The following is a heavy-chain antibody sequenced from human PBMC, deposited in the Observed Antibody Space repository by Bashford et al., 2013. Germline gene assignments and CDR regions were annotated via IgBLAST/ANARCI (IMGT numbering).Heavy chain of an antibody. CDR3: ARGVTVGVLVYFDY. Sequence: VRQAPGKGLEWVAVIWYDGSQTYYGDSVMGRFTISRDNSKKTLYLEMNNLKSDDTAVYYCARGVTVGVLVYFDYWGQGTLVTVSS. D-gene: IGHD3-3*01. CDR2: IWYDGSQT. J-gene: IGHJ4*02. V-gene: IGHV3-33*01.